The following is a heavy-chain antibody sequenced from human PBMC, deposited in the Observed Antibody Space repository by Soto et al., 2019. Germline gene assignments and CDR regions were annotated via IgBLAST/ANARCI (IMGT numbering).Heavy chain of an antibody. CDR2: IYYSGST. D-gene: IGHD4-17*01. J-gene: IGHJ3*02. Sequence: SETLSLTCTVSGGSISSSSYYWGWIRQPPGKGLEWIGSIYYSGSTYYNPSLKSRVTISVDTSKNQFSLKLSSVTAADTAVYYCARDPNFGNYGDYNDAFDIWGQGTMVTVSS. CDR1: GGSISSSSYY. V-gene: IGHV4-39*02. CDR3: ARDPNFGNYGDYNDAFDI.